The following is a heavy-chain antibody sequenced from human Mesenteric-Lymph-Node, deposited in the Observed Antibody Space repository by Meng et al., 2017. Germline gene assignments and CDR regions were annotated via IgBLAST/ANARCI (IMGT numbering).Heavy chain of an antibody. D-gene: IGHD3-3*01. V-gene: IGHV4-4*02. CDR1: GGSSSSSNW. J-gene: IGHJ4*02. CDR3: ARYVAYYDFWSGYHHYFDY. CDR2: IYHSGST. Sequence: QLPLEEWGPGLLKPSGTLSLTCAVSGGSSSSSNWWSWVRQPPGKGLEWIGEIYHSGSTNYNPSLKSRVTISVDKSKNQFSLKLSSVTAADTAVYYCARYVAYYDFWSGYHHYFDYWGQGTLVNVAS.